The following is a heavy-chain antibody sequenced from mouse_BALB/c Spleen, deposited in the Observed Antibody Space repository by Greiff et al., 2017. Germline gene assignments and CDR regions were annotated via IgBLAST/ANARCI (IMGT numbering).Heavy chain of an antibody. V-gene: IGHV5-6-2*01. CDR2: INSDGGST. CDR3: ARHVIYYYGSSYGWFAY. Sequence: EVQVVESGGGLVKPGGSLKLSCAASGFTFSSYTMSWVRQTPEKRLELVAAINSDGGSTYYPDTMERRFIISRDNTKKTLYLQMSSLRSEDTALYYCARHVIYYYGSSYGWFAYWGQGTLVTVSA. CDR1: GFTFSSYT. J-gene: IGHJ3*01. D-gene: IGHD1-1*01.